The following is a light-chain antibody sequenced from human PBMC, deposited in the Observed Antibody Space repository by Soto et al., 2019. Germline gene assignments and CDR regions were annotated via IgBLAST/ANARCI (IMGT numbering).Light chain of an antibody. CDR3: QYYGNSRIT. J-gene: IGKJ5*01. CDR1: QTVNSDY. CDR2: AAS. Sequence: EILLTQSPCTLPLSPGERATLSCRASQTVNSDYLNWYQQKPGHAPRLLIYAASSGATGIPDRFSGSGSETDFTLTINRLQPEDFAVYYCQYYGNSRITFGQGTHWRL. V-gene: IGKV3-20*01.